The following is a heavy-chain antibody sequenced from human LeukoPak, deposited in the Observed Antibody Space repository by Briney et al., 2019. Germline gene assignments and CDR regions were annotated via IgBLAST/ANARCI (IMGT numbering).Heavy chain of an antibody. J-gene: IGHJ6*02. D-gene: IGHD4-17*01. CDR2: TYYRSKWYN. CDR1: GDSVSSNSAA. V-gene: IGHV6-1*01. CDR3: ARGTPLRGSGYDLTTVTAYYYYGMDV. Sequence: SQTLSLTCAISGDSVSSNSAAWNWIRQSPSRGLEWLGRTYYRSKWYNDYAVSVKSRITINPDTSKNQFSLQLNSVTPEDTAVYYCARGTPLRGSGYDLTTVTAYYYYGMDVWGQGTTVTVSS.